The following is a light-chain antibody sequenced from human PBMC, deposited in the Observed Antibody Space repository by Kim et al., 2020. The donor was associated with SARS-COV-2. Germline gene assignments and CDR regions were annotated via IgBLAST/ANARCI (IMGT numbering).Light chain of an antibody. Sequence: SPGERATLSCRASQSISSAFLAWYQQRPGQDPRLLISGASIRATGIPDRFSGSGSGTDFTLTISRLEPEDFGVYYCQQYGSSLLTFGGGTKVDIK. V-gene: IGKV3-20*01. CDR2: GAS. CDR1: QSISSAF. CDR3: QQYGSSLLT. J-gene: IGKJ4*01.